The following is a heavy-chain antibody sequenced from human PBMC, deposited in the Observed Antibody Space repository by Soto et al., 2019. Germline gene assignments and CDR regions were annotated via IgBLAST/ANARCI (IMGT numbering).Heavy chain of an antibody. CDR1: GFTFGDYA. CDR2: IRSKAYGGTT. J-gene: IGHJ4*02. D-gene: IGHD4-17*01. CDR3: TREHGDFPSDY. Sequence: GGSLRLSCTASGFTFGDYAMSWFRQAPGKGLEWVGFIRSKAYGGTTEYAASVKGRFTISRDDSKSIAYLQMNSLKTEDTAVYYCTREHGDFPSDYWGQGTPVTVSS. V-gene: IGHV3-49*03.